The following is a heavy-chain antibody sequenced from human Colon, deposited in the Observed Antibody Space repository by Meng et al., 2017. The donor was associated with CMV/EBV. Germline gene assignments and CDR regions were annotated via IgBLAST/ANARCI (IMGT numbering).Heavy chain of an antibody. J-gene: IGHJ5*02. CDR3: ARGWRNSGSYYPGWFDP. D-gene: IGHD1-26*01. CDR1: TCTSYD. Sequence: TCTSYDMHWGRQAPGQGLEWMRRINPSGGSTSYAQKCQGRVTMTRDTSTSTVYMELSSLRSEDTAVYYCARGWRNSGSYYPGWFDPWGQGTLVTVSS. CDR2: INPSGGST. V-gene: IGHV1-46*01.